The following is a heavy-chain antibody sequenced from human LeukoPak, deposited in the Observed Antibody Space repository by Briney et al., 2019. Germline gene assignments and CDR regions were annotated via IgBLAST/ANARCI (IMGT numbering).Heavy chain of an antibody. D-gene: IGHD3-22*01. Sequence: ASVKVPCKASGYTFTSYYMHWVRQAPGQGLEWMGIINPSGGSTSYAQKFQGRVTMTRDTSTSTVYMELSSLRSEDTAVYYCASSSSGPSPFDPWGQGTLVTVSS. CDR2: INPSGGST. V-gene: IGHV1-46*01. CDR1: GYTFTSYY. CDR3: ASSSSGPSPFDP. J-gene: IGHJ5*02.